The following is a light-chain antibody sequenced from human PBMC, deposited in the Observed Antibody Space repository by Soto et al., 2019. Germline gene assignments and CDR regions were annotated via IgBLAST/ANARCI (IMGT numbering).Light chain of an antibody. CDR2: KAS. Sequence: DIQMTESPSTLYASVGDRVSITYRASQSISSWLAWYQQKPGKAPKLLIYKASTLESGVPSRFSGSGSGTEFTLTISSLQPDDFGNYYCQQYNDYAWTFGQGTKVDIK. CDR1: QSISSW. J-gene: IGKJ1*01. CDR3: QQYNDYAWT. V-gene: IGKV1-5*03.